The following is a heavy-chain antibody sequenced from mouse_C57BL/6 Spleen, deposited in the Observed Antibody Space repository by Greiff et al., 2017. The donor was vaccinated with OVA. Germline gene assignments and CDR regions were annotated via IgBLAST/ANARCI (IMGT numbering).Heavy chain of an antibody. J-gene: IGHJ4*01. CDR3: ARYDGPRGYAMDY. V-gene: IGHV3-6*01. Sequence: ESGPGLVKPSQSLSLTCSVTGYSITSGYYWNWIRQFPGNKLEWMGYISYDGSNNYNPSLKNRISITRDTSKNQFFLKLNSVTTEDTATYYCARYDGPRGYAMDYWGQGTSVTVSS. D-gene: IGHD2-3*01. CDR2: ISYDGSN. CDR1: GYSITSGYY.